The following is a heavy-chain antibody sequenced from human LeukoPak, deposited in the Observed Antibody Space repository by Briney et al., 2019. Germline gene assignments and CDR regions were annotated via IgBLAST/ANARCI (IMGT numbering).Heavy chain of an antibody. J-gene: IGHJ4*02. V-gene: IGHV3-23*01. CDR3: AKARDSLGELSFH. CDR1: GFTFSSYA. CDR2: ISHDGGTP. Sequence: PGGSLRLSCAASGFTFSSYAMSWVRQAPGKGLESVSAISHDGGTPYYADSVKGRFTISRDSSKNTVYLQMNSLRAEDTAIYYCAKARDSLGELSFHGGQGTLVTVSS. D-gene: IGHD3-16*02.